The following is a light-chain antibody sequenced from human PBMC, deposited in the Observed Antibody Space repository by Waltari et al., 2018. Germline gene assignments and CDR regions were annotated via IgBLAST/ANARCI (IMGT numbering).Light chain of an antibody. CDR2: EVT. Sequence: QSALTQPPSVSGSPGQSVTISCTGTSSDVGPYNRVSWYQQPPGTAPKLMIYEVTNRPSGVPDRFSGSKSGNTASLTISGLQAEDEADYYCSLYISSSIPVVFGGGTKLTVL. V-gene: IGLV2-18*01. CDR1: SSDVGPYNR. CDR3: SLYISSSIPVV. J-gene: IGLJ2*01.